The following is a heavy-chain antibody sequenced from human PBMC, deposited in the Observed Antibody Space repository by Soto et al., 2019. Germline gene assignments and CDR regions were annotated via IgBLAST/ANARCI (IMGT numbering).Heavy chain of an antibody. Sequence: EVQLLESGGGLVQPGGSLRLSCAASGFTFSSCVMTWVRQAPGKGLEWVSGISGPGGSTYYADSVKGRFTISRDNSKNTLYLQMNSLRVEDMAVYYCANPTWSTGCTNADRFNFDLWGRGTLVTVSS. CDR2: ISGPGGST. CDR1: GFTFSSCV. V-gene: IGHV3-23*01. CDR3: ANPTWSTGCTNADRFNFDL. D-gene: IGHD2-8*02. J-gene: IGHJ2*01.